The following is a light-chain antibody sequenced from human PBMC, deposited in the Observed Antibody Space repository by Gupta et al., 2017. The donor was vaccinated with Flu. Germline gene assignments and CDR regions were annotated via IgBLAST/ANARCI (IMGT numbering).Light chain of an antibody. J-gene: IGKJ4*01. CDR2: GAS. CDR3: QHYNRPVT. CDR1: QSVSSRY. Sequence: EIVLTQSPGTLSLSPGERATLSCRASQSVSSRYLAWYQQKPGQAPRLIIFGASSRAMGIPDRFSGSGGKKDFTLTSNRREDEAFAVYYKQHYNRPVTFGRGTKVEIK. V-gene: IGKV3-20*01.